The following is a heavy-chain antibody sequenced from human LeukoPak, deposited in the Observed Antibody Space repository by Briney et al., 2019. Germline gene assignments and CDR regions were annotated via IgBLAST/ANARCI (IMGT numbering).Heavy chain of an antibody. CDR3: AREGDYGDYSKSFYYMDV. Sequence: PSETLSLTCTVSGGYIGSYYWSWIRQPAGKGLEWIGCIYTSENTDYNPSLKSRVTMSVDMSTSQFSLTLTSVTAADTAVYYCAREGDYGDYSKSFYYMDVWGKGTTVTVSS. V-gene: IGHV4-4*07. J-gene: IGHJ6*03. CDR2: IYTSENT. CDR1: GGYIGSYY. D-gene: IGHD4-17*01.